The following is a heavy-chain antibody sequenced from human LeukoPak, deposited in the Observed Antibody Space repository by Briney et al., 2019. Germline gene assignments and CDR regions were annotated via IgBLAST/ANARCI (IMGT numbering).Heavy chain of an antibody. CDR2: IKQDGSEK. Sequence: GGSLRLSCAASGFTFSSYCMSWVRQAPGKGLEWVANIKQDGSEKYYVDSVKGRFTISRDNAKNSLDLQMNSLRAEDTAVYYCARDSIVATIGYYYGMDVWGEGTTVTVSS. D-gene: IGHD5-12*01. V-gene: IGHV3-7*01. J-gene: IGHJ6*04. CDR3: ARDSIVATIGYYYGMDV. CDR1: GFTFSSYC.